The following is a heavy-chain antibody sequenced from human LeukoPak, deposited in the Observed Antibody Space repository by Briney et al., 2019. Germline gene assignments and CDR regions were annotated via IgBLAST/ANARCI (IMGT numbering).Heavy chain of an antibody. CDR1: GGSISSYY. CDR2: IYYSGST. V-gene: IGHV4-59*08. J-gene: IGHJ4*02. Sequence: SETLSLTCTVSGGSISSYYWSWIRQPPGKGLEWIGYIYYSGSTNYNPSLKSRVTISVDTSKNQFSLKLSSVTAADTAVYCCARGPSGWYVVDYWGQGTLVTVSS. CDR3: ARGPSGWYVVDY. D-gene: IGHD6-19*01.